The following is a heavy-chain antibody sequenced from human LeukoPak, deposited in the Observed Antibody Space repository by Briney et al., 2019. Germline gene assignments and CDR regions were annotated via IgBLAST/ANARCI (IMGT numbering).Heavy chain of an antibody. CDR3: ARGVLSSSSSRTLPYYYYYMDV. CDR1: VGTFSSYA. V-gene: IGHV1-69*05. CDR2: ITPIFGTA. D-gene: IGHD6-6*01. Sequence: ASVKVSCKASVGTFSSYAISWVRQAPGQGLEWMGGITPIFGTANYAQKFQGRVTITTDESTSTAYMELSSLRSEDTAMYYCARGVLSSSSSRTLPYYYYYMDVWGKGTTVTVSS. J-gene: IGHJ6*03.